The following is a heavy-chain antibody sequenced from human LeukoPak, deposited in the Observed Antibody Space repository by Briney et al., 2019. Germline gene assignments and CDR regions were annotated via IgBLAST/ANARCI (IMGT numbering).Heavy chain of an antibody. V-gene: IGHV4-61*02. CDR2: IYTSGST. Sequence: PSETLSLTCTVSGDSISSGDYYWSWIRQPAGKGLEWIGRIYTSGSTNYNPSLKSRVTISVDTSKNQFSLKLSSVTAADTAVYYCAGNYYGSGSYYSEDRYWGQGTLVTVSS. CDR1: GDSISSGDYY. CDR3: AGNYYGSGSYYSEDRY. J-gene: IGHJ4*02. D-gene: IGHD3-10*01.